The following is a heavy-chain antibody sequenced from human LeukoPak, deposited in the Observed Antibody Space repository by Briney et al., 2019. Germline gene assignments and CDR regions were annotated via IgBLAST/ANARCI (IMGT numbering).Heavy chain of an antibody. V-gene: IGHV3-33*06. CDR3: AKEATVSTYYYYYYMDV. CDR2: ICYDGSKK. CDR1: GFTFSSYG. D-gene: IGHD4-17*01. Sequence: PGGSLRLSCAASGFTFSSYGMHWVRQAPGKGLEWVAGICYDGSKKYYADSVKGRFTISRDNSKNTLYLQMNSLRAEHTAVYYCAKEATVSTYYYYYYMDVWGKGTTVTVSS. J-gene: IGHJ6*03.